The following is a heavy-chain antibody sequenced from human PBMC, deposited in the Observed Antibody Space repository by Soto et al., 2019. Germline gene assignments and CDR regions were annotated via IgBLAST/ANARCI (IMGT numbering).Heavy chain of an antibody. J-gene: IGHJ6*02. CDR3: TTFLDIVVVVAAPSYGMDV. CDR1: GFTFSNYG. D-gene: IGHD2-15*01. V-gene: IGHV3-30*03. Sequence: PGGSLRLSCGASGFTFSNYGMHWVRQAPGKGLEWVAFISNDGSNKNYADSVKGRFSISRDNSENTLSLQLNSLRAGDTAVYYCTTFLDIVVVVAAPSYGMDVWGQGTTVTVSS. CDR2: ISNDGSNK.